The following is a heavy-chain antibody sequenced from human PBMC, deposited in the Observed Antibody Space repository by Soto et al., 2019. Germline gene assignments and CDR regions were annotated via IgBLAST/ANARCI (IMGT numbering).Heavy chain of an antibody. J-gene: IGHJ1*01. CDR3: ARGAGYYDGSGHLLQH. D-gene: IGHD3-22*01. CDR2: IIPIFGTA. Sequence: QVQLVQSGAEVKKPGASVKVSCKASGGTFSSYAISWVRQAPGQGLEWMGGIIPIFGTANYAKKFQGRVTITADDSTSTAYMELGSLGSEDTAVYYCARGAGYYDGSGHLLQHWGQGTLVTVSS. CDR1: GGTFSSYA. V-gene: IGHV1-69*12.